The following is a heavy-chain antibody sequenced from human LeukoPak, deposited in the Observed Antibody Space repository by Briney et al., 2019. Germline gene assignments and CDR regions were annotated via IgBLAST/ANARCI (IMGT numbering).Heavy chain of an antibody. CDR1: GGPIRDTTYY. J-gene: IGHJ4*02. D-gene: IGHD3-16*01. CDR3: ARGSLLRLGELPFDY. Sequence: SETLSLTCTVSGGPIRDTTYYWGWIRQPPGKGLEWIGSIYYSGSTYYNPSLKSRVTISVDTSKNQFSLKLSSVTAADTAVYYCARGSLLRLGELPFDYWGQGTLVTVSS. V-gene: IGHV4-39*07. CDR2: IYYSGST.